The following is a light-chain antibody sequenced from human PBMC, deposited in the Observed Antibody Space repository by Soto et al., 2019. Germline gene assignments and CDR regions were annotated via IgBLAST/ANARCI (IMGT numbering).Light chain of an antibody. CDR3: SSYTSSSLYV. CDR1: SSDVGGYDY. V-gene: IGLV2-14*03. CDR2: DVS. J-gene: IGLJ1*01. Sequence: QSVLTQPASVSGSPGQSITISCTGTSSDVGGYDYVSWYQHHPGKAPKLMIYDVSNRPSGVSNRFSGSKSGNTASLTISGLQAEDEAYYYCSSYTSSSLYVFGTGTQLTVL.